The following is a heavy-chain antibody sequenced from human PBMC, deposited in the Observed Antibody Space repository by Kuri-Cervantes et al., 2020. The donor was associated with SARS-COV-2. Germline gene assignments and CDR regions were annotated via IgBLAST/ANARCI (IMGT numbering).Heavy chain of an antibody. D-gene: IGHD4-17*01. CDR2: IHASGNT. V-gene: IGHV4-4*07. Sequence: SETLSLTCTVSGGSISSYYWSWIRRPAGKGPEWIGRIHASGNTNYNPSLKSRVTMSIDTSKNQFSLKLSSVTAADTALYYCAKEGIGLRRYTMDIWGHGTTVTVSS. J-gene: IGHJ6*02. CDR3: AKEGIGLRRYTMDI. CDR1: GGSISSYY.